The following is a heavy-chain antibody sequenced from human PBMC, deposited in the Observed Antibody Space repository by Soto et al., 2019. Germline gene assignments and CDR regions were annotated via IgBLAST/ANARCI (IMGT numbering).Heavy chain of an antibody. CDR1: GFPFNGSA. CDR2: IRSKPNNYAT. CDR3: AGDFYYNMDV. J-gene: IGHJ6*02. Sequence: EVQLVESGGGLVHPGGSLTLSCAASGFPFNGSAMHWVRQASGKGLEWVGRIRSKPNNYATAYAASLKGRFTISRDDSKNTAYLQMNSLKTEDTAVYYFAGDFYYNMDVWGQGTTVTVSS. V-gene: IGHV3-73*02.